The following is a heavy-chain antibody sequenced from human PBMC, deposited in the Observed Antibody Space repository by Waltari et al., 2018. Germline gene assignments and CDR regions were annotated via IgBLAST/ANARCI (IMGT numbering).Heavy chain of an antibody. J-gene: IGHJ4*02. CDR1: GFSLSDYG. CDR2: ISSSGPTI. Sequence: EVQLVESGGGLVQPGGSLRLSCTASGFSLSDYGMNWVRQAPRKGLEWLSFISSSGPTIHYADSVKGRFTVSRDNTKNSLSLQMNSLRAEDTAVYYCARVWGVTTSDFWGQGTLVTVSS. V-gene: IGHV3-48*03. D-gene: IGHD4-17*01. CDR3: ARVWGVTTSDF.